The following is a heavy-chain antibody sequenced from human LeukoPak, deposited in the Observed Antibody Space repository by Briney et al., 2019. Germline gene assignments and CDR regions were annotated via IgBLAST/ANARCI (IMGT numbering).Heavy chain of an antibody. CDR3: ARGDFWSGQQLDY. D-gene: IGHD3-3*01. Sequence: SETLSLTCTVSGGSISGSIYYWDWIRQTPGKGLEWIGSIHYSGSTYYNPSLKSQVTIFVDTSKNQFSLKLRSVTAADTAVYYCARGDFWSGQQLDYWGQGTLVTVSS. CDR2: IHYSGST. V-gene: IGHV4-39*01. CDR1: GGSISGSIYY. J-gene: IGHJ4*02.